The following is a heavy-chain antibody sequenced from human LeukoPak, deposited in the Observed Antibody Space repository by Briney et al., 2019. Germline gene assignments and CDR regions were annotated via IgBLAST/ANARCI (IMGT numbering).Heavy chain of an antibody. Sequence: SETLSLTCIVSGGSVSSSSYYWAWFRQPPGKGLEWIGSIYYSGSTCYSSSLKSRVTLSVDTSKNQFSLKMSSVTAADTAVFYCARLFSRGWEYHFGLDVWGQGTTVTVS. CDR2: IYYSGST. CDR1: GGSVSSSSYY. V-gene: IGHV4-39*01. CDR3: ARLFSRGWEYHFGLDV. D-gene: IGHD6-19*01. J-gene: IGHJ6*02.